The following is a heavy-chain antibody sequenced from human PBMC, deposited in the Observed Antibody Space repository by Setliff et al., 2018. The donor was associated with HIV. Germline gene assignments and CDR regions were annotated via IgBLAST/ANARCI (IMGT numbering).Heavy chain of an antibody. CDR2: INRSGST. CDR1: GGFFSGYY. V-gene: IGHV4-34*01. D-gene: IGHD3-9*01. J-gene: IGHJ3*02. Sequence: TLSLTCAVYGGFFSGYYWSWIRQSPGKGLEWIGEINRSGSTYYNPSLKSRVTISIDRSKNQFSLKLSSVTAADTAVYYCARVATGPESFDIWGQGTMVTVSS. CDR3: ARVATGPESFDI.